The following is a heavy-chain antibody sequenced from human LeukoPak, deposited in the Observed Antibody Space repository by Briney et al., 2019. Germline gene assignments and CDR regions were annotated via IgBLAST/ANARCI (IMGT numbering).Heavy chain of an antibody. CDR3: AREQLTGHSNNGPFGY. CDR1: GFTFSSYA. J-gene: IGHJ4*02. D-gene: IGHD1-1*01. Sequence: QAGGSLRLSCAASGFTFSSYAMSWVRQAPGKGLESVADIWYDGSNEYYADSVKGRFTISRDNSKSTLYLQMNSLSPEDTAVYYCAREQLTGHSNNGPFGYWGQGALVTVSS. CDR2: IWYDGSNE. V-gene: IGHV3-33*08.